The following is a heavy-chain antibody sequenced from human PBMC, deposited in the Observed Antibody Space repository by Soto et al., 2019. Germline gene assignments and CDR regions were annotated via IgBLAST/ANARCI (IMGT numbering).Heavy chain of an antibody. Sequence: PGGSLRLSCEASGFVFEDSSIHWVRQASGKGLEWVGRIRDRAYNYATAYAASVKGRFTISRDDSNNKAYLQMDSLKTEDTAIYYCTRLISAAQDYWGQGTLVTVSS. CDR2: IRDRAYNYAT. CDR3: TRLISAAQDY. V-gene: IGHV3-73*01. CDR1: GFVFEDSS. J-gene: IGHJ4*02. D-gene: IGHD3-10*01.